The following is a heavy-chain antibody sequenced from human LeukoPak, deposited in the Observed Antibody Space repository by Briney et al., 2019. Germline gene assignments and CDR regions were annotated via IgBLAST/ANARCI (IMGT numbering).Heavy chain of an antibody. J-gene: IGHJ4*02. D-gene: IGHD5-18*01. Sequence: GASVKVSCKASGYTFTSYGISWVRQAPGQGLEWMGWINAYNGNTNHAQKLQGRVTMTTDTSTSTAYMELRSLRSDDTAVYYCARDSLQLWLDYWGQGTLVTVSS. V-gene: IGHV1-18*01. CDR3: ARDSLQLWLDY. CDR1: GYTFTSYG. CDR2: INAYNGNT.